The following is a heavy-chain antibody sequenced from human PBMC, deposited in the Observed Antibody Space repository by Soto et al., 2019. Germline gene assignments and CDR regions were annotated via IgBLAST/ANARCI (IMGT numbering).Heavy chain of an antibody. Sequence: GSGPTLVNPTETLTLTCTVSGFSLSNARMGVSWIRQPPGKALEWLAHIFSNDEKSYSTSLKSRLTISKDTSKSQVVLTMTNMDPVDTATYYCARTRTTVVTPLDYFDYWGQGTLVTVSS. D-gene: IGHD4-17*01. CDR2: IFSNDEK. CDR1: GFSLSNARMG. V-gene: IGHV2-26*01. CDR3: ARTRTTVVTPLDYFDY. J-gene: IGHJ4*02.